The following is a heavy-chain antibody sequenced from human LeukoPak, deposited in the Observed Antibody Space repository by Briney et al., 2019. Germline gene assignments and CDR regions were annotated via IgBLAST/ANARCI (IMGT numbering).Heavy chain of an antibody. J-gene: IGHJ4*02. CDR2: ISWNSGTI. V-gene: IGHV3-9*01. Sequence: PGGSLRLSCAASGFTFDDYAMHWVRQAPGEGLEWVSSISWNSGTIGYADSVKGRFTISRDNAKNSLYLQMNSLRPEDTALYYCAKDVDSTWGSIDYWGQGILVTVSS. CDR1: GFTFDDYA. D-gene: IGHD3-16*01. CDR3: AKDVDSTWGSIDY.